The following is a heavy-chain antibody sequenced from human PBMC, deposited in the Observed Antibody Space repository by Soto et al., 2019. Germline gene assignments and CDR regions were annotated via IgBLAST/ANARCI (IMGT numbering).Heavy chain of an antibody. Sequence: QVQLVQSGAEVKKPGASVKVSCKASGYTFTSYGISWVRQAPGQGLEWMGCIRAYNGNTNYAQMLQGRVTMTTDTPTSTAYMELRSRRSHGTAVYYCAREHCSGGICYLYGFAPWGQGTLVSVPS. CDR3: AREHCSGGICYLYGFAP. CDR1: GYTFTSYG. CDR2: IRAYNGNT. V-gene: IGHV1-18*01. D-gene: IGHD2-15*01. J-gene: IGHJ5*02.